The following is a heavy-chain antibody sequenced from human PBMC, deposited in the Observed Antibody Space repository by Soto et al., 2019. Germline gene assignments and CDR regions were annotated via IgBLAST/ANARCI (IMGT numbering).Heavy chain of an antibody. V-gene: IGHV4-30-4*01. CDR2: IFYSGST. J-gene: IGHJ4*02. D-gene: IGHD2-2*01. CDR3: ARYYCSNTSCFLFDS. CDR1: GGSISSGDYY. Sequence: SETLSLTCTVSGGSISSGDYYWSRIRQPPGKGLEWIGYIFYSGSTYYSPSLQSRITISVDTSKNQFSLKLSSVTAADTAVYYCARYYCSNTSCFLFDSWGQGTLVTVSS.